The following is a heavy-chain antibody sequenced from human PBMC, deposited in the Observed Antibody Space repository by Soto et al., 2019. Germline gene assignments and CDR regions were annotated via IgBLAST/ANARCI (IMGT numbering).Heavy chain of an antibody. CDR3: ARGYCTATICDPWFDP. Sequence: GESLKISCQGSGYAFSSYWIAWVRQMHGKGLEWMGIIYPGDSDTRYSPSFQGQVTISVDKSITTAYLQWSSLKASDTAMYYCARGYCTATICDPWFDPWGQGTLVTVSS. D-gene: IGHD2-8*02. CDR1: GYAFSSYW. J-gene: IGHJ5*02. V-gene: IGHV5-51*01. CDR2: IYPGDSDT.